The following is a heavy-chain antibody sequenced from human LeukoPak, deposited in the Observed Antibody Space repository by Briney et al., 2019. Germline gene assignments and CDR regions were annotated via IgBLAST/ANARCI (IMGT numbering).Heavy chain of an antibody. D-gene: IGHD4-17*01. CDR1: GFTFSSYG. V-gene: IGHV3-33*01. Sequence: GGSLRLSCAASGFTFSSYGMHWVRQAPGKGLEWVAVIWYDGSNKYNADSVKGRFIISRDNSKNTLYLQMNSLRAEDTAVYYCARDDYGTTDYWGQGTLVTVSS. CDR3: ARDDYGTTDY. J-gene: IGHJ4*02. CDR2: IWYDGSNK.